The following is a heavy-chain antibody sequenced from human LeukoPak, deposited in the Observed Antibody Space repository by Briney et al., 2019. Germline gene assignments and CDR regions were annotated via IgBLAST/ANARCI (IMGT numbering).Heavy chain of an antibody. CDR1: GFIFSRHW. Sequence: GSLRLSCAASGFIFSRHWMHWVRQAPGEGLVCVARVKKDGTYRDYGDSVKGRFTISRDNAKNTLYLQINSLRVEDTARYYCVRDDDVYGFDYWGQGTVVTVSS. V-gene: IGHV3-74*01. D-gene: IGHD3-16*01. J-gene: IGHJ4*02. CDR2: VKKDGTYR. CDR3: VRDDDVYGFDY.